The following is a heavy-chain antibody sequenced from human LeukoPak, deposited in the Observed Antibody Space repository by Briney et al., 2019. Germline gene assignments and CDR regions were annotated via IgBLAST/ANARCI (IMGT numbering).Heavy chain of an antibody. CDR1: GFTFDDYG. CDR2: INWNGGST. Sequence: PGGSLRLSCAASGFTFDDYGMSWVRQAPGKGLEWVSGINWNGGSTGYADSVKGRFTISRDNAKNSLYLQMNSLRAEDTALYHCARDLEIAPRRAFDIWGQGTMVTVSS. V-gene: IGHV3-20*01. J-gene: IGHJ3*02. CDR3: ARDLEIAPRRAFDI. D-gene: IGHD1-1*01.